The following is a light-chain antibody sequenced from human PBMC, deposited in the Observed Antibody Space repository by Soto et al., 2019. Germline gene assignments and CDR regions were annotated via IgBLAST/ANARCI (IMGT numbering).Light chain of an antibody. Sequence: DIHDTRSPALLSPALGESVAITCRASQVISTSLAWYQVKPGKAPKLLIYAASTLESGVPSRFSATVSGTEFSLTISSLQPEDFATYYCQQRFDSPITFGLGTRLEIK. V-gene: IGKV1-9*01. J-gene: IGKJ5*01. CDR1: QVISTS. CDR2: AAS. CDR3: QQRFDSPIT.